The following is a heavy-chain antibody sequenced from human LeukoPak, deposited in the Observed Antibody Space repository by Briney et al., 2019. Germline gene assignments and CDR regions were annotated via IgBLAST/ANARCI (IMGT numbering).Heavy chain of an antibody. CDR2: INPNSGGT. CDR3: ARDTGQLDYYYYGMDV. CDR1: GYTFTGYY. Sequence: ASVKVSCTASGYTFTGYYMHWVRQAPGQGLEWMGRINPNSGGTNYAQKFQGRVTMTRDTSISTAYMELSRLRSDDTAVYYCARDTGQLDYYYYGMDVWGQGTTVTVSS. V-gene: IGHV1-2*06. J-gene: IGHJ6*02. D-gene: IGHD6-13*01.